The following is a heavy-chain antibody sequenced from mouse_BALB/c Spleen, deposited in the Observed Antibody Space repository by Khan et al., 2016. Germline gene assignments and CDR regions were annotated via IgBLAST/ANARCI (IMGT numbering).Heavy chain of an antibody. CDR1: GFTFSDAW. Sequence: EVQLEESGGGLVQPGGSMKLSCAASGFTFSDAWMDWVRQSPEKGLEWVAEIRSKDNNHATYYAESVKGRFTISRDDSENSVYLQMNNLRTEDTSIYYCRSVYFDYWGQGTTLTVSS. V-gene: IGHV6-6*01. CDR3: RSVYFDY. J-gene: IGHJ2*01. CDR2: IRSKDNNHAT.